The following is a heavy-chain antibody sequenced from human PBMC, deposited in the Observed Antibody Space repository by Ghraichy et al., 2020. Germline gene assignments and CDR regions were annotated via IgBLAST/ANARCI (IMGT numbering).Heavy chain of an antibody. D-gene: IGHD3-3*01. Sequence: SVKVSCKPSGGTFSNYAISWVRQVPGQGLEWMGGIIPVVNTANYAQKFQGRVTITADESTSTAFIELNNLRSEDTAVYYCATPIKYFVVWRGFRPFDYWGLGPPFTLCS. V-gene: IGHV1-69*13. CDR3: ATPIKYFVVWRGFRPFDY. J-gene: IGHJ4*02. CDR2: IIPVVNTA. CDR1: GGTFSNYA.